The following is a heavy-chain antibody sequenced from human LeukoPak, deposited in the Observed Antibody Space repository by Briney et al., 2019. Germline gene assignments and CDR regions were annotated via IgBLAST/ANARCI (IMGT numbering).Heavy chain of an antibody. CDR1: GFTFSNAW. J-gene: IGHJ4*02. D-gene: IGHD4-17*01. Sequence: PGGSLRLSCAASGFTFSNAWMSWVRQAPGKGLEWVGRIKSKTDGGTTDYAAPVKGRFTISRDDSKNTLYLQMNSLRTEDTAVYYCTTETTVTTNSNTWGQGTLVTVSS. CDR3: TTETTVTTNSNT. V-gene: IGHV3-15*01. CDR2: IKSKTDGGTT.